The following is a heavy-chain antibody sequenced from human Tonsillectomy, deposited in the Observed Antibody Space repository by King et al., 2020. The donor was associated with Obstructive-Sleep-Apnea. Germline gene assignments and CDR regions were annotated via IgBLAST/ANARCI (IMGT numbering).Heavy chain of an antibody. CDR3: ARGGTSGYYFLAY. J-gene: IGHJ4*02. CDR2: INTGSSFT. V-gene: IGHV3-11*06. Sequence: VQLVESGGGLVKPGGSLRLSCAASGFTFSDYYMSWIRQAPGKGLEWVSYINTGSSFTNYADSVKGRFTISRDNAKNSLFLQMNSLRAEDTAVYYCARGGTSGYYFLAYWGQGTLVTVSS. CDR1: GFTFSDYY. D-gene: IGHD3-22*01.